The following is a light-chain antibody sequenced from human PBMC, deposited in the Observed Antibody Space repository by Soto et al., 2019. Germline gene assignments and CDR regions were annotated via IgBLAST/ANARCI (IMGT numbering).Light chain of an antibody. CDR3: QQYSSYPLT. CDR1: ETINTW. CDR2: DAS. J-gene: IGKJ4*01. Sequence: DIQMTQSPSSLSVSVGDRVTITCRASETINTWLAWYQQKPGKAPKILIYDASKLERWVPSRLSGSGSGAEFTLTISSLQPDDLATYYCQQYSSYPLTFGGGTKVE. V-gene: IGKV1-5*01.